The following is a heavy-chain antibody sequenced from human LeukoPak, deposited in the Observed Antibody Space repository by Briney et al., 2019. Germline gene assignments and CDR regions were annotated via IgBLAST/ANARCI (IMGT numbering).Heavy chain of an antibody. CDR2: IKQDGSEK. Sequence: GGSLRLSCAASGFTFSSYYMSWVRQAPGKGLEWVANIKQDGSEKYYVDSVKGRFTISRDNAKNSLYLQMNSLRVEDTAVYFWARIAVAGRGFDFWGQGTLLTVSS. CDR3: ARIAVAGRGFDF. D-gene: IGHD6-19*01. CDR1: GFTFSSYY. V-gene: IGHV3-7*01. J-gene: IGHJ4*02.